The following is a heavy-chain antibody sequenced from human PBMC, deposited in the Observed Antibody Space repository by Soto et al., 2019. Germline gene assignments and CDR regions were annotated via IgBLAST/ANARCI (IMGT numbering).Heavy chain of an antibody. CDR1: GYPFTTSG. V-gene: IGHV1-3*01. CDR3: ARVSEDNRVFPVPMRGGWFDS. Sequence: QVHLVQSGAEVKKPGASVMISCKASGYPFTTSGLHWLRQAPGQSLEWLGWVNPDIGDTKYSHQFQDRFTSTADTSASTGYMELSRLRPEDTALYYCARVSEDNRVFPVPMRGGWFDSWGQGTLVTVSS. D-gene: IGHD3-16*01. CDR2: VNPDIGDT. J-gene: IGHJ5*01.